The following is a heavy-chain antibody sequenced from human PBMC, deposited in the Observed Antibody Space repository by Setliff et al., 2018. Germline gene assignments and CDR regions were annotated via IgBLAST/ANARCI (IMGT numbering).Heavy chain of an antibody. D-gene: IGHD2-2*01. CDR3: ARFGGSCSSSSCYASDL. CDR2: INPNDGYT. CDR1: GHSLTSNH. Sequence: GASVKVSCKASGHSLTSNHFHWGRQAPGKGLEWMGTINPNDGYTIYAPAFQGRVTMTTDTSTGTGYMELRSLRSDDTAVYFCARFGGSCSSSSCYASDLWGQGTRVTVSS. V-gene: IGHV1-46*01. J-gene: IGHJ3*01.